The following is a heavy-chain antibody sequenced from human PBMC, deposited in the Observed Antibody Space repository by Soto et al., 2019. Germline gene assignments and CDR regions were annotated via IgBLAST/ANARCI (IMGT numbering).Heavy chain of an antibody. CDR2: ISAYNGNT. CDR1: GYSLSVDR. J-gene: IGHJ3*02. V-gene: IGHV1-18*01. CDR3: ARDPNGDYGGDDAFDI. D-gene: IGHD4-17*01. Sequence: AASLNRAWTGSGYSLSVDRVGWGLNTQKQGLEWMGWISAYNGNTNYAQKLQGRVTMTTDTSTSTAYMELRSLRSDDTAVYYCARDPNGDYGGDDAFDIRGQGTMVP.